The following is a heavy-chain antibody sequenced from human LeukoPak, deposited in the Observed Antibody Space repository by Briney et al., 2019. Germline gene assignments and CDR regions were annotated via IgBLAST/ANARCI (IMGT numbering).Heavy chain of an antibody. CDR3: ARGKTLWFGESDFDS. Sequence: GGSLRLSCVASGLVFSSYVMHWVRQAPGKGLEWVAVISYDGDNKYYADSVKGRFTISRDNSKNTLYLQMNSLKAEDTAVYNCARGKTLWFGESDFDSWGQGTLVTVSS. V-gene: IGHV3-30-3*01. D-gene: IGHD3-10*01. CDR2: ISYDGDNK. J-gene: IGHJ4*02. CDR1: GLVFSSYV.